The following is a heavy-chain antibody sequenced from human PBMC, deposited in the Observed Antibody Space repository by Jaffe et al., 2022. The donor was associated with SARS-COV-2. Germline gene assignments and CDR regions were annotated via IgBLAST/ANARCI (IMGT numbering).Heavy chain of an antibody. D-gene: IGHD3-22*01. CDR1: GFTFSSYS. CDR3: ARHDSGSLQSFQD. Sequence: EVQLLESGGGLVQPGGSLRLSCAASGFTFSSYSMSWVRQAPGKGLEWVSAISGSGGDTPYADYVKGRFTISRDNSKNTLYLQMNSLRGEDTALYYCARHDSGSLQSFQDWGQGTLVTVSS. J-gene: IGHJ1*01. CDR2: ISGSGGDT. V-gene: IGHV3-23*01.